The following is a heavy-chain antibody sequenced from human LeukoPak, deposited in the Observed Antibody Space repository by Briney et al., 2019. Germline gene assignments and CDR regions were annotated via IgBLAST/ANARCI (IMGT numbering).Heavy chain of an antibody. V-gene: IGHV4-34*01. CDR1: GGSFSGYY. J-gene: IGHJ4*02. Sequence: SETLSLTCAVYGGSFSGYYWSWIRQPPGKGLEWSGEINHSGRTNYNPSLKSRVTISVDTSKNQFSLKLSSVTAADTAVYYCARANSSSLSKAHFVDYWGQGTLVTVSS. CDR3: ARANSSSLSKAHFVDY. CDR2: INHSGRT. D-gene: IGHD6-13*01.